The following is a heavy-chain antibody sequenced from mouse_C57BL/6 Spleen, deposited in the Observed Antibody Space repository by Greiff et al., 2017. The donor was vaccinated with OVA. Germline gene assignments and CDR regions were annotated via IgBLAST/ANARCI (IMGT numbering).Heavy chain of an antibody. CDR1: GYTFTDYN. Sequence: VQLQQSGPELVKPGASVKIPCKASGYTFTDYNMDWVKQSHGKSLEWIGDINPNNGGTIYNQKFKGKATLTVDKSSSTAYMELRSLTSEDTAVYYCARSLWLLPPYYAMDYWGQGTSVTVSS. V-gene: IGHV1-18*01. CDR3: ARSLWLLPPYYAMDY. CDR2: INPNNGGT. J-gene: IGHJ4*01. D-gene: IGHD2-3*01.